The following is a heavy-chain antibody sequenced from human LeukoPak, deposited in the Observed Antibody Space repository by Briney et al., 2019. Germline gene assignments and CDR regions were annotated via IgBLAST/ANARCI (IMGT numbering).Heavy chain of an antibody. V-gene: IGHV3-11*04. D-gene: IGHD3-22*01. Sequence: PGGSLRLSCAASAFKFSDYYMNWIRQAPGKGMEWVSSISSSGDISYYTDSVKGRFSISRDNAKNSLFLQMHGLRAEDTAVYFCVSDRSSGLYHYDSSGFPFWGRGTLVTVSS. CDR2: ISSSGDIS. J-gene: IGHJ4*01. CDR3: VSDRSSGLYHYDSSGFPF. CDR1: AFKFSDYY.